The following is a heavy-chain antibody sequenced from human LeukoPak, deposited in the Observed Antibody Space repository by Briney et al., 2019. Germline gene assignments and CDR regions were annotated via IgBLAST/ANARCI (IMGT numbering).Heavy chain of an antibody. J-gene: IGHJ5*02. CDR3: ARRRDGHNWFDP. Sequence: ASVKVSCKASGYTFSSYGISWVRQAPGQGLEWMGWINTYNGNTNYAQKLQDRVTMTTDTSTSTAYMELRSLRVDDTAVYYCARRRDGHNWFDPWGQGTLVTVSS. CDR1: GYTFSSYG. CDR2: INTYNGNT. D-gene: IGHD5-24*01. V-gene: IGHV1-18*01.